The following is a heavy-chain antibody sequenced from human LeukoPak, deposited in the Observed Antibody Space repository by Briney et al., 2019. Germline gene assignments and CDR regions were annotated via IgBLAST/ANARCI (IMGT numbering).Heavy chain of an antibody. J-gene: IGHJ4*02. CDR3: ARPIDFWSGYYFDY. CDR1: GFTFTRYG. Sequence: ASVEVSCQGSGFTFTRYGFRLVRQAPGQGLGWVGWISAYNGNTNYAQKLRGRVTMTTDTSTSTAYMELRSLRSDDTAVYYCARPIDFWSGYYFDYWGQGTLVTVSS. V-gene: IGHV1-18*01. D-gene: IGHD3-3*01. CDR2: ISAYNGNT.